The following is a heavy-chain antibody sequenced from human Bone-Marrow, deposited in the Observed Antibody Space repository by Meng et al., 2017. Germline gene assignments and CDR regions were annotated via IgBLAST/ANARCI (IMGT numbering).Heavy chain of an antibody. CDR2: INHSGST. J-gene: IGHJ4*02. D-gene: IGHD4-11*01. Sequence: QVQLQQSGAGLLKPSETLSLTCFVSGGSFSDYYWSWIRQPPGKGLEWIGEINHSGSTNYNPSLEGRATISVDTSQNNLSLRLSSVTAADSAVYYCARGPTTMAHDFDYWGQGTLVTASS. CDR3: ARGPTTMAHDFDY. CDR1: GGSFSDYY. V-gene: IGHV4-34*01.